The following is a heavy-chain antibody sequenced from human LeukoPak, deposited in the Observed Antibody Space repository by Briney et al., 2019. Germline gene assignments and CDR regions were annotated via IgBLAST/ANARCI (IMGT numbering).Heavy chain of an antibody. V-gene: IGHV1-2*02. CDR2: INPNSGGT. CDR1: GYTFTGYY. Sequence: GASVKVSCKASGYTFTGYYMHWVRQAPGQGLEWMGWINPNSGGTNYAQKFQGRVTMTRDTSISTAYMELSRLRSDDTAVCYCAREATGAGYYFDYWGXXTLVTVSS. CDR3: AREATGAGYYFDY. D-gene: IGHD5-24*01. J-gene: IGHJ4*01.